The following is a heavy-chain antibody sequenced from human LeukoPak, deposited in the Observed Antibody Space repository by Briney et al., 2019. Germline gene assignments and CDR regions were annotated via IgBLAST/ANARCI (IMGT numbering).Heavy chain of an antibody. V-gene: IGHV4-39*07. Sequence: PSETLSLTCIISGGSISSTTYYWGWIRQPPGKGLEWIGTLYYSGKTYYNPSLKSRVTISIDTSENQFSLKLTSATAADTAVYYCARDRYDTDAFDIWGQGTMVTVSS. CDR1: GGSISSTTYY. J-gene: IGHJ3*02. CDR2: LYYSGKT. D-gene: IGHD3-22*01. CDR3: ARDRYDTDAFDI.